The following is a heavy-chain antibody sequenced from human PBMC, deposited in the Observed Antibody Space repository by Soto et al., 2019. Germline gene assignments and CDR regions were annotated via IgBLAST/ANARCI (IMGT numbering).Heavy chain of an antibody. CDR1: GFTFSDFV. CDR3: AKGSASTRPYYFDS. D-gene: IGHD6-6*01. Sequence: LRLSCAASGFTFSDFVMSWVRQAPGKGLEWVSAITGSSGDIYYADSVEGRFTISRDNSKNTLYLEMNKLRAEDTALYYCAKGSASTRPYYFDSWGQGIWVTVSS. J-gene: IGHJ4*02. CDR2: ITGSSGDI. V-gene: IGHV3-23*01.